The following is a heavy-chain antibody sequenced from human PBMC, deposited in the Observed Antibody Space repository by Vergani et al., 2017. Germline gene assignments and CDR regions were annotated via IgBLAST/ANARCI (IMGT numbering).Heavy chain of an antibody. J-gene: IGHJ4*02. D-gene: IGHD3-22*01. CDR2: ISSSSSYI. CDR1: GFTFSSYS. CDR3: ARGVRVYTYYYDSSGSDFDY. V-gene: IGHV3-21*01. Sequence: EVQLVESGGGLVKPGGSLRLSCAASGFTFSSYSMNWVRQAPGKGLEWVSSISSSSSYIYYADSVKGRFTISRDNAKNSLYLQMNSLRAEDTAVYYCARGVRVYTYYYDSSGSDFDYWGQGTLVTVSS.